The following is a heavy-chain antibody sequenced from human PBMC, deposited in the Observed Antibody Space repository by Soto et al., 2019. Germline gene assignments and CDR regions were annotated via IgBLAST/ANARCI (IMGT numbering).Heavy chain of an antibody. CDR3: ARVAYSYGYFDY. CDR1: GFTFSSYW. J-gene: IGHJ4*02. D-gene: IGHD5-18*01. V-gene: IGHV3-7*03. CDR2: IKQDGSEK. Sequence: PGGSLRLSCAASGFTFSSYWMNWVRQAPGKGLECVANIKQDGSEKYYVDSVKGRSTISRDNAKNSLYLQMNSLRAEDTAVYYCARVAYSYGYFDYWGQGTLVTVSS.